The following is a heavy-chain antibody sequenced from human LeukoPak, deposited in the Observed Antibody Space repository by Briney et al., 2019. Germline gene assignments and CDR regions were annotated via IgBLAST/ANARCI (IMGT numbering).Heavy chain of an antibody. V-gene: IGHV3-49*04. CDR1: RFTFGDNA. CDR2: IRSKAYGGTT. CDR3: TRDPTHRRVYYYYYMDV. Sequence: GGSLRLSCTASRFTFGDNALSWVRPAPGKGLEGVGFIRSKAYGGTTEYAASVKGRFTISRDDSKSIAYLQMNSLKTEDTAVYYCTRDPTHRRVYYYYYMDVWGKGTTVTVSS. J-gene: IGHJ6*03.